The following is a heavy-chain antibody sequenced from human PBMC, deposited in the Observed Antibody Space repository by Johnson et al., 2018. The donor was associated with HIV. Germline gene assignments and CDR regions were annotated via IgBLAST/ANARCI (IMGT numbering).Heavy chain of an antibody. V-gene: IGHV3-30-3*01. CDR3: ARDSSNSFRFEMYAFDI. CDR1: GFTFSSNP. D-gene: IGHD6-6*01. J-gene: IGHJ3*02. Sequence: MQLVESGGGVVQPGRSLRLSCAASGFTFSSNPMHWVRQAPGKGLEWVAVMSFDGNNRYYADSVKGRFTISRDNSKNTLYLQMNSLRPEDTAVYYCARDSSNSFRFEMYAFDIWGQGTMVTVSS. CDR2: MSFDGNNR.